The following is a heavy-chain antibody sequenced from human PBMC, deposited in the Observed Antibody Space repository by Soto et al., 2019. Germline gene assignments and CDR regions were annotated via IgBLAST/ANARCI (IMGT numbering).Heavy chain of an antibody. CDR1: GDSIFSSNYY. J-gene: IGHJ6*02. V-gene: IGHV4-39*01. CDR3: TGQPLVDGFAEEYYNYGMDL. Sequence: QLQLQESGPGVVTPSETLSLTCSVSGDSIFSSNYYWGWVRQPPGKGPEWIGNIYYTGSTYHNPSLKSRVTISLDKSKNQFSLNLRSVTAADTAVYYCTGQPLVDGFAEEYYNYGMDLWGQGTTVTVSS. CDR2: IYYTGST.